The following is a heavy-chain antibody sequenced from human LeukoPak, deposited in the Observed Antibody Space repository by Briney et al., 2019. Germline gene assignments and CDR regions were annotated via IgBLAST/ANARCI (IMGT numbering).Heavy chain of an antibody. CDR3: AKNSGPFDY. Sequence: GGSLRLSCAAFEFTFSSYAMSWVRQAPGKGLEWVSSISRSGDSTYYADSVKGRFTVSRDNSKNTLYLQMNSLRAEDTAVYYCAKNSGPFDYWGQGTLVTVSS. J-gene: IGHJ4*02. CDR2: ISRSGDST. V-gene: IGHV3-23*01. CDR1: EFTFSSYA.